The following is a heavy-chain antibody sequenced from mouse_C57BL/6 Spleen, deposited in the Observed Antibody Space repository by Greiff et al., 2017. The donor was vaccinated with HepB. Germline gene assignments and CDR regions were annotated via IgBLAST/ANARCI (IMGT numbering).Heavy chain of an antibody. J-gene: IGHJ2*01. D-gene: IGHD2-4*01. V-gene: IGHV1-15*01. CDR2: IDPETGGT. CDR1: GYTFTDYE. Sequence: QVQLQQSGAELVRPGASVTLSCKASGYTFTDYEMHWVKQTPVHGLEWIGAIDPETGGTAYNQKFKGKAILTADKSSSTAYMELRSLTSEDSAVYYCTWDYDRGYFDYWGQGTTLTVSS. CDR3: TWDYDRGYFDY.